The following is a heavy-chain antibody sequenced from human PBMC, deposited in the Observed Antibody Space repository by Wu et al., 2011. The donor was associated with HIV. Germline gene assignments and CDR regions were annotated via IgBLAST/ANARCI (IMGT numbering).Heavy chain of an antibody. CDR3: ARVEARDFWSGYYDY. V-gene: IGHV1-2*02. CDR1: GGTFSSYA. D-gene: IGHD3-3*01. J-gene: IGHJ4*02. CDR2: INPNSGGT. Sequence: QVQLVQSGAEVKKPGSSVKVSCKASGGTFSSYAISWVRQAPGQGLEWMGWINPNSGGTNYAQKFQGRVTMTRDTSISTAYMELSSLRSDDTAVYYCARVEARDFWSGYYDYWGQGTLVTVSS.